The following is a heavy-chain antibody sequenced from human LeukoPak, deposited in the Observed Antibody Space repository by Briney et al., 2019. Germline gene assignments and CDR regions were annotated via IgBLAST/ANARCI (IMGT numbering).Heavy chain of an antibody. J-gene: IGHJ4*02. CDR2: IYTSGIT. CDR3: AKTSVGGGRIIGSGYFDN. D-gene: IGHD2-15*01. V-gene: IGHV3-53*01. Sequence: PGGSLRLSCAVSGFTVSSNFMSWVRQAPGKGPEWVSVIYTSGITYYADSVKGRFTISRENSKNTLYLQMNSLRAEDTAVYYCAKTSVGGGRIIGSGYFDNWGQGTLVTVSS. CDR1: GFTVSSNF.